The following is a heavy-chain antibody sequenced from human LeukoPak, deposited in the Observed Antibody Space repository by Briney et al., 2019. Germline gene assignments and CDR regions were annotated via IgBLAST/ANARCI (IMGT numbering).Heavy chain of an antibody. V-gene: IGHV1-18*01. J-gene: IGHJ3*02. Sequence: ASVKVSCKASGYTFTSYGIIWVRQAPGQGLEWMGWISAYNGNTNYAQKLQGRVTMTTDTSTSTAYMELRSLRSDDTAVYYCARDLLPGTSGAFDIWGQGTMVTVSS. CDR3: ARDLLPGTSGAFDI. D-gene: IGHD3-10*01. CDR1: GYTFTSYG. CDR2: ISAYNGNT.